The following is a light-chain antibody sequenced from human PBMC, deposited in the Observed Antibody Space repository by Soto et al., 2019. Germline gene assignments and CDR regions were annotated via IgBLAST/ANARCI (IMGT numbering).Light chain of an antibody. CDR3: QQRSNWPPYT. J-gene: IGKJ2*01. CDR2: DAS. V-gene: IGKV3-11*01. Sequence: DIVLTQSPATLSLSRGERATLSCRASQNIANYVAWYQQRPGQAPRLLIYDASTRATGIPARFSGSGSGTDFALNISSLEPEDVAVYYGQQRSNWPPYTFGQGTKVES. CDR1: QNIANY.